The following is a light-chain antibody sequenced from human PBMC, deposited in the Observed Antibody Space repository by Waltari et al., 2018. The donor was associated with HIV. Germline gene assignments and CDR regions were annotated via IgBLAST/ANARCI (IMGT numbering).Light chain of an antibody. V-gene: IGLV1-47*01. CDR3: AVWNDSLSGYV. CDR2: RNN. CDR1: SSNLGRNY. J-gene: IGLJ1*01. Sequence: QSVLTQPPSASGTPGQRVTISCSGSSSNLGRNYVYWYQQLPGSAPKLLIYRNNQRPSGVPDRFSGSKSGTSASLAISGLRSEDEADYYCAVWNDSLSGYVFGTGTKVTV.